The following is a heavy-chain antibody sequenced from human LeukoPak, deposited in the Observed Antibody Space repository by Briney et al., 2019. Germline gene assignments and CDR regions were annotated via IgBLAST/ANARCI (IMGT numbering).Heavy chain of an antibody. V-gene: IGHV3-7*03. CDR1: GFTFSSYW. J-gene: IGHJ6*03. Sequence: GGSLRLSCAASGFTFSSYWMSWVRQAPGKGLEWVANINQDRSEKYYVDSVKGRFTISRDNAKNALYLQMNSLRAEDTAVYYCARPGGYYYYYYLDGWGKGGTVTVSS. D-gene: IGHD3-16*01. CDR3: ARPGGYYYYYYLDG. CDR2: INQDRSEK.